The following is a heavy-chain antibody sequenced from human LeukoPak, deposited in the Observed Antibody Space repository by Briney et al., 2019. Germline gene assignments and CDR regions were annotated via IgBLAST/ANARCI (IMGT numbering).Heavy chain of an antibody. D-gene: IGHD3-10*02. J-gene: IGHJ6*04. CDR2: VSWNSGSI. CDR3: AELGITMIGGV. V-gene: IGHV3-9*01. Sequence: PGRSLRLSCAASGFTFDGYAMHWVRQAPGKGLEWVSGVSWNSGSIAYADSVKGRFTISRDNAKNSLYLQMNSLRAEDTAVYYCAELGITMIGGVWGKGTTVTISS. CDR1: GFTFDGYA.